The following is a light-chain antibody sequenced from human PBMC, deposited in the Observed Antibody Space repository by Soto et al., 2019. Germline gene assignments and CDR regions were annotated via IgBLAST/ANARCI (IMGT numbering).Light chain of an antibody. Sequence: DIQMTQSPSSLSASVGDRVTITCRASQSISSYLNWYQQKPGKAPKLLIYAASSLQSGVPSRFSGSGSGKDFTLTISSLQPEDFATYYCQQSYSTPLMYTFGQGTKLEIK. CDR3: QQSYSTPLMYT. J-gene: IGKJ2*01. V-gene: IGKV1-39*01. CDR1: QSISSY. CDR2: AAS.